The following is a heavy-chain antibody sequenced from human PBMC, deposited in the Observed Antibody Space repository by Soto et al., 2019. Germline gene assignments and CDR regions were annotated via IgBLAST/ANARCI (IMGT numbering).Heavy chain of an antibody. J-gene: IGHJ6*02. CDR2: IILIFGKA. V-gene: IGHV1-69*01. Sequence: QVQLVQSGAEVKKPGSSVKVSCKASGGTFSSYAISWVRQAPGHGLEWMGGIILIFGKAKYAKKFQGRVTITADESTSTVYMELSSLRSEDTAVYYCARDGNRIAAAATVLYYYNGMDVWGQGTTVTVSS. CDR3: ARDGNRIAAAATVLYYYNGMDV. CDR1: GGTFSSYA. D-gene: IGHD6-13*01.